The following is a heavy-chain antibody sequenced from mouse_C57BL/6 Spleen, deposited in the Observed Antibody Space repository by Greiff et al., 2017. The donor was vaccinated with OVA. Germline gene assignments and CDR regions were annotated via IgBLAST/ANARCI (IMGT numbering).Heavy chain of an antibody. CDR1: GYTFTSYW. D-gene: IGHD3-3*01. V-gene: IGHV1-55*01. J-gene: IGHJ2*01. CDR3: ARWGVGLDY. CDR2: IYPGSGST. Sequence: HVQLQQPGAELVKPGASVKMSCKASGYTFTSYWITWVKQRPGQGLAWIGDIYPGSGSTNYNEKFKSKATLTVDTSSSTAYMRLSSLTSEDSAVYYCARWGVGLDYWGQGTTLTVSS.